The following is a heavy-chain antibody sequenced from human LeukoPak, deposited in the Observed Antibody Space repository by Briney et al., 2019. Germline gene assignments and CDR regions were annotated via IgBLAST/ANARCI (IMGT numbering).Heavy chain of an antibody. CDR2: INHSGST. CDR1: GGSFSGYY. V-gene: IGHV4-34*01. CDR3: ARGVRYCSGGSCSEDYYYGMDV. D-gene: IGHD2-15*01. Sequence: SETLSLTCAVYGGSFSGYYWSWIRQRPGKGLEWIREINHSGSTNYNSSLKSRVTISVDTSKNQFSLKLSSVTAADTAVYYCARGVRYCSGGSCSEDYYYGMDVRGQGTTVTVSS. J-gene: IGHJ6*02.